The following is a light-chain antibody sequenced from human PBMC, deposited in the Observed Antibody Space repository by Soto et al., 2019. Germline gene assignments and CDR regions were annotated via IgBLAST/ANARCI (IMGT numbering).Light chain of an antibody. CDR3: QQYNSYSAT. Sequence: DIQMPQSPSTLSASVGDRVTITCRASQSISTWLAWYQQKPGKAPKLLIYDASSLESGVPSRFSGSGSGTEFTHTISSPQPDDFATYYCQQYNSYSATFGQGNKVEIK. CDR1: QSISTW. CDR2: DAS. J-gene: IGKJ1*01. V-gene: IGKV1-5*01.